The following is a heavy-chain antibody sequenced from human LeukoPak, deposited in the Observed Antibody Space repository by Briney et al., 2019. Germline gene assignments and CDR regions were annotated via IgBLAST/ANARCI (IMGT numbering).Heavy chain of an antibody. Sequence: GGSLRLSCAASGFTFSSYALTWVRQAPGKGLEWVSGISNSGNSTYYAGSVKGRFTISRDNSKNTLYLQLNSLRADDTAVYYCATTTVTTWWFDPWGQGTLVTVSS. CDR1: GFTFSSYA. D-gene: IGHD4-17*01. CDR2: ISNSGNST. J-gene: IGHJ5*02. V-gene: IGHV3-23*01. CDR3: ATTTVTTWWFDP.